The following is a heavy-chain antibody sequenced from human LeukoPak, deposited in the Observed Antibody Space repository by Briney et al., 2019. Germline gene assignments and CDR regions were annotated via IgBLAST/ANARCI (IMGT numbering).Heavy chain of an antibody. D-gene: IGHD3-22*01. Sequence: GGSLRLSCAASGFTFSSYGMHWVRQAPGKGLEWVANIRQDGNEKYYLDSVKGRFTISRDNAKNSLYLQMNSLRAEDTAVYYCANYYYDSTSYPYWGQGTLVTVSS. CDR3: ANYYYDSTSYPY. CDR2: IRQDGNEK. J-gene: IGHJ4*02. V-gene: IGHV3-7*01. CDR1: GFTFSSYG.